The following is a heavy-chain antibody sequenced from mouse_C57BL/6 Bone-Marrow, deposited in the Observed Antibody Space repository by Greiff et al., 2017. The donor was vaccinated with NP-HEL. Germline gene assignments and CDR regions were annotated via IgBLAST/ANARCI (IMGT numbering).Heavy chain of an antibody. CDR2: INPYNGDT. Sequence: VQLQQSGPELVKPGASVKISCKASGYSFTGYFMNWVMQSHGKSLEWIGRINPYNGDTFYNQKFKGKATLTVDKSSSTAHMELRSLTSEDSAVYYCAREGAAIYYEYLFAYWGQGTLVTVSA. V-gene: IGHV1-20*01. J-gene: IGHJ3*01. D-gene: IGHD2-4*01. CDR1: GYSFTGYF. CDR3: AREGAAIYYEYLFAY.